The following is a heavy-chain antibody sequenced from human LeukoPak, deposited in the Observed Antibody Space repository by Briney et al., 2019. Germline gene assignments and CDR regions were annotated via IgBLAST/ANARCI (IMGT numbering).Heavy chain of an antibody. CDR3: AKDRPIVVVPAALFDY. D-gene: IGHD2-2*01. J-gene: IGHJ4*02. Sequence: PGGSLRLSCAASGFTFSSYAMSWVRQAPGKGLEWVSAISGSGGSTYYADSVKGRFTISRDNSKTTLYLQMNSLRAEDTAVYYCAKDRPIVVVPAALFDYWGQGTLVTVSS. CDR2: ISGSGGST. CDR1: GFTFSSYA. V-gene: IGHV3-23*01.